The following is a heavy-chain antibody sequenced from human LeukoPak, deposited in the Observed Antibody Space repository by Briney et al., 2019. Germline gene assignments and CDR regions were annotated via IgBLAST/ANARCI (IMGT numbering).Heavy chain of an antibody. V-gene: IGHV3-30-3*01. J-gene: IGHJ5*02. Sequence: GGSLRLSCAASGFTFSSYAMHWVRQAPGKGLEWAAVISYDGSNKYYADSVKGRFTISRDNSKNTLYLQMNSLRAEDTAVYYCARVSLRGMVYAPWFDPWGQGTLVTVSS. D-gene: IGHD2-8*01. CDR2: ISYDGSNK. CDR1: GFTFSSYA. CDR3: ARVSLRGMVYAPWFDP.